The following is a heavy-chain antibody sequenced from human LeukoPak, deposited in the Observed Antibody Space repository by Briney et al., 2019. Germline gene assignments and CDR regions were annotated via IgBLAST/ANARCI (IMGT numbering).Heavy chain of an antibody. V-gene: IGHV5-51*01. CDR2: IYPGDSHT. CDR1: GYTFPNYW. CDR3: ARYAGNSPIDYYFDF. Sequence: GESLKISCQASGYTFPNYWIGWVRQKSGKGLEVMGFIYPGDSHTRYSPSFQGQVTISADKSISTAYLQWTSLKASDTAMYYCARYAGNSPIDYYFDFWGQGTLVTVSS. D-gene: IGHD4-23*01. J-gene: IGHJ4*02.